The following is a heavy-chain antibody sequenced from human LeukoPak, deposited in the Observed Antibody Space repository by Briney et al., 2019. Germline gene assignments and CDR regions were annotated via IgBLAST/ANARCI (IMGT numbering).Heavy chain of an antibody. CDR2: IYYSGST. CDR3: ARGIGYMVRGAYGWFVP. D-gene: IGHD3-10*01. Sequence: SESLSLTWTVSGASISSSYWSCTRHHPGKGLEWRGYIYYSGSTNYHPSLKSRVYISVHTSKNPFSLKLSSVTPADPAVYYRARGIGYMVRGAYGWFVPWGQGDLGTVSS. V-gene: IGHV4-59*01. CDR1: GASISSSY. J-gene: IGHJ5*02.